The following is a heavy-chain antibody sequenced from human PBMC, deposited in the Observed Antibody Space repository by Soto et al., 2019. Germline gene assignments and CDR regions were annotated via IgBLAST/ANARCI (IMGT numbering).Heavy chain of an antibody. V-gene: IGHV3-30-3*01. D-gene: IGHD6-19*01. CDR3: ARDAGYSSGWFDY. CDR1: GFTFSSYA. J-gene: IGHJ4*02. Sequence: GGSLRLSCAASGFTFSSYAMHWVRQAPGKGLEWVEVISYDGSNKYYADSVKGRFTISRDNSKNTLYLQMNSLRAEDTAVYYCARDAGYSSGWFDYWGQGTLVTVSS. CDR2: ISYDGSNK.